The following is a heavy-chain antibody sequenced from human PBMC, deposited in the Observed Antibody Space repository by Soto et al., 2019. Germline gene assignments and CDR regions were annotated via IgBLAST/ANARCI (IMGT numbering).Heavy chain of an antibody. J-gene: IGHJ4*02. CDR1: GFTFSSYE. CDR2: ISSSGSTI. CDR3: ARPSGSSGYFDY. Sequence: VGSLRLSCAASGFTFSSYEMNWVRQAPGKGLEWVSYISSSGSTIYYADSVKGRFTISRDNAKNSLYLQMNSLRAEDTAVYYCARPSGSSGYFDYWGQGTLVTVSS. V-gene: IGHV3-48*03. D-gene: IGHD1-26*01.